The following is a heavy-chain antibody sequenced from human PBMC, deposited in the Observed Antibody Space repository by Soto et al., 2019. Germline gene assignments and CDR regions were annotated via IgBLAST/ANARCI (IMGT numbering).Heavy chain of an antibody. CDR1: GFTFSDYY. D-gene: IGHD3-22*01. V-gene: IGHV3-11*06. Sequence: GGSLRLSCAASGFTFSDYYMSWIRQAPGKGLEWVSYISSSSSYTNYADSVKGRFTISRDNAKNSLYLQMNSLRAEDTAVYYCARDEYYYDSSGSKQAFDIWGQGTVVTVSS. CDR2: ISSSSSYT. CDR3: ARDEYYYDSSGSKQAFDI. J-gene: IGHJ3*02.